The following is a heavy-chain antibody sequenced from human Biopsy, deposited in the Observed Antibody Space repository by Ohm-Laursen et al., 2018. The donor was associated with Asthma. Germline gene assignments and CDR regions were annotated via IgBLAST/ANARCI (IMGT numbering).Heavy chain of an antibody. CDR1: GYSLTDLS. V-gene: IGHV1-24*01. J-gene: IGHJ4*02. CDR3: ASDFPKDYVRYNFQF. D-gene: IGHD4-17*01. CDR2: HDHEEGGT. Sequence: ASVKVSCKVSGYSLTDLSMHWVRQAPGQGLKWMGGHDHEEGGTVNARRFQGRVTMTEDTSTDTAYMELISLSSDDTAVYYCASDFPKDYVRYNFQFWGQGTLVTVSS.